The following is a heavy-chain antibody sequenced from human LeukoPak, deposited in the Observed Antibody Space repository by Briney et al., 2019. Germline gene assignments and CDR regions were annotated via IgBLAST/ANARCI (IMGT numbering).Heavy chain of an antibody. CDR1: GFTFDDYA. V-gene: IGHV3-9*01. CDR2: ISWNSGST. Sequence: GGSLRLSCAASGFTFDDYAMHWVRQAPGKGLEWVSGISWNSGSTSYADSVKGRFTISRDNAKNTLYLQMNSLRAEDTAVYYCARDLTVGLLCDWGQGTLVTVSS. CDR3: ARDLTVGLLCD. J-gene: IGHJ4*02. D-gene: IGHD3-10*01.